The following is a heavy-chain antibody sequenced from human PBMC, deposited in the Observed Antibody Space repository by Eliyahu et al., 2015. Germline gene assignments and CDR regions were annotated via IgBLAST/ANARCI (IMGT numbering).Heavy chain of an antibody. CDR3: AKGDWAGDCSDTRCSARWFDP. CDR1: GFXFXXXX. D-gene: IGHD2-15*01. CDR2: ISRNGNYI. J-gene: IGHJ5*02. V-gene: IGHV3-21*01. Sequence: DGQLVESGGGLVKPGGSLRLSCVASGFXFXXXXXNWVRQSPGKGLEWVAVISRNGNYIYYADSVKGRFTISRDNAKNSLYLHMNSLRAEDTGVYYCAKGDWAGDCSDTRCSARWFDPWGQGALVTVSS.